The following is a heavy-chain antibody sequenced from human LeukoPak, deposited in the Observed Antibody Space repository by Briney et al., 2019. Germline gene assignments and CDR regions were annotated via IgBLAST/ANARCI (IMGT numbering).Heavy chain of an antibody. D-gene: IGHD3-10*01. CDR2: IYYSGST. CDR3: VRTDYYGSGSSDY. V-gene: IGHV4-30-4*01. CDR1: GGSISSGDYY. J-gene: IGHJ4*02. Sequence: NPSETLSLTCTVSGGSISSGDYYWSWIRQPPGKGLEWIGYIYYSGSTYYNPSLKSRVTISVDTSKNQFSLKLSSVTAADTAVYYCVRTDYYGSGSSDYWGQGTLVTVSS.